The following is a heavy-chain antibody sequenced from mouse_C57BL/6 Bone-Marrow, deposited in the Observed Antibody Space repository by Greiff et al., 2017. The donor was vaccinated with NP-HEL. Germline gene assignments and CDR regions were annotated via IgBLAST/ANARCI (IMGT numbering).Heavy chain of an antibody. D-gene: IGHD2-5*01. Sequence: EVQGVESGGGLVQPGGSLSLSCAASGFTFTDYYMSWVRQPPGKALEWLGFIRNKANGYTTEYSASVKGRFTISRDNSQSILYLQMNALRAEDSATYYCARYEAYYSNYALAYWGQGTLVTVSA. CDR3: ARYEAYYSNYALAY. CDR1: GFTFTDYY. J-gene: IGHJ3*01. V-gene: IGHV7-3*01. CDR2: IRNKANGYTT.